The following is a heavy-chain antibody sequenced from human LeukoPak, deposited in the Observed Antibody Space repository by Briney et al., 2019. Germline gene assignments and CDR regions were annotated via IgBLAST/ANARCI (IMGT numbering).Heavy chain of an antibody. D-gene: IGHD3-22*01. CDR3: ARDRYYDSSGFEH. CDR1: GFTFSSYG. Sequence: GGSLRLSRAASGFTFSSYGMHWVRQAPGKGLEWVAVIWYDGSNKYYADSVKGRFTISRDNSKNTLYLQMNSLRAEDTAVYYCARDRYYDSSGFEHWGQGTLVTVSS. V-gene: IGHV3-33*01. CDR2: IWYDGSNK. J-gene: IGHJ1*01.